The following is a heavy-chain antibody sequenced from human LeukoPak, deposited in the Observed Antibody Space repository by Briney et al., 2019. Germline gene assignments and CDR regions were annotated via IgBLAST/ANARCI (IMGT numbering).Heavy chain of an antibody. V-gene: IGHV5-51*01. Sequence: GESLKISCKGSGHSFSNYWVGWVRQMPGKGLEWMGIIYPGDSDTRYSPSFQGQVTISADKSISTAYLQWSSLKASDTAMYYCARHKGGRLASHDYWGQGTLVTVSS. D-gene: IGHD2-21*01. CDR2: IYPGDSDT. CDR1: GHSFSNYW. CDR3: ARHKGGRLASHDY. J-gene: IGHJ4*02.